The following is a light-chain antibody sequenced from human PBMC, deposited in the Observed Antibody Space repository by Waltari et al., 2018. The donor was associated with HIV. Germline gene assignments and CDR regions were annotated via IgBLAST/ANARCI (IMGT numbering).Light chain of an antibody. V-gene: IGKV1-39*01. J-gene: IGKJ2*03. Sequence: DIQMTQSPSSLSASVGDRVTITCRASESISSYLNWYQHKPGKAPKLLIYAASTVQSGVPSRFSGSGSGTDFTLTISSLHPEDFGSYSCQQSYITPFSFGQGTKLEIK. CDR3: QQSYITPFS. CDR1: ESISSY. CDR2: AAS.